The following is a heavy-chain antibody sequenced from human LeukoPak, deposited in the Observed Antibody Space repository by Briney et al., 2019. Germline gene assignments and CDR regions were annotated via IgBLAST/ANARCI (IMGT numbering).Heavy chain of an antibody. CDR2: ISAYNGNT. V-gene: IGHV1-18*01. CDR3: ASSLCSSTSCYFDYFDY. Sequence: GASVKVSCKASGYTFTSYGISWVRQAPGQGLEWMGWISAYNGNTNYAQKLQGRVTMTTDTSTSTAYMELRSLRSDDTAVYYCASSLCSSTSCYFDYFDYWGQGTLVTVSS. J-gene: IGHJ4*02. D-gene: IGHD2-2*01. CDR1: GYTFTSYG.